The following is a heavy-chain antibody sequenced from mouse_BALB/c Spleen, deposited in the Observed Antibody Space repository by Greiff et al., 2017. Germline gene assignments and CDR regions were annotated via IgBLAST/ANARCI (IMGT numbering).Heavy chain of an antibody. CDR1: GYSITSDYA. CDR2: ISYSGST. Sequence: EVKLQESGPGLVKPSQSLSLTCTVTGYSITSDYAWNWIRQFPGNKLEWMGYISYSGSTSYNPSLKSRISITRDTSKNQFFLQLNSVTTEDTATYYCASYYDYGGGGYWYFDVWGAGTTVTVSS. J-gene: IGHJ1*01. D-gene: IGHD2-4*01. CDR3: ASYYDYGGGGYWYFDV. V-gene: IGHV3-2*02.